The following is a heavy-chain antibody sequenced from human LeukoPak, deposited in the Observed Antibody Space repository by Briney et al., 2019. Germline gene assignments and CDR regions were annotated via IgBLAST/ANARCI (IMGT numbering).Heavy chain of an antibody. CDR2: ISSSSSYT. J-gene: IGHJ4*02. CDR3: ASGWFGEGNY. D-gene: IGHD3-10*01. Sequence: GGSLRLSFAASGFPFSDYYMSWIRQAPGKGLEWVSYISSSSSYTNYADSVKGRFTISRDNAKNSLYLQMNSLRAEDTAVYYCASGWFGEGNYWGQGTLVTVSS. CDR1: GFPFSDYY. V-gene: IGHV3-11*06.